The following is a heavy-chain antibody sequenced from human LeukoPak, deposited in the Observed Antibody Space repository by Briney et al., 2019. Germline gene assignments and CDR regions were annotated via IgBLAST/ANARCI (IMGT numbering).Heavy chain of an antibody. CDR2: INSDGSST. D-gene: IGHD2-2*01. CDR1: GFTFSSYW. J-gene: IGHJ5*02. CDR3: ARGVGYCSSTSCYWWFDP. V-gene: IGHV3-74*01. Sequence: GGSLRPSCAASGFTFSSYWMHWVRQAPGKGLVWVSRINSDGSSTSYADSVKGRFTISRDNAKNTLYLQMNSLRAEDTAVYYCARGVGYCSSTSCYWWFDPWGQGTLVTVSS.